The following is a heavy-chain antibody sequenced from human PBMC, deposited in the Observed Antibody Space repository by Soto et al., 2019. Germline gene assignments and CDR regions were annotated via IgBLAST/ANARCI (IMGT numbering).Heavy chain of an antibody. D-gene: IGHD3-22*01. Sequence: EASVKVSCKASGFTFTSSAVQWVRQARGQRPEWIGWIVVGSGNTNYAQKFQERVTITRDMSTSTAYMELSSLRSEDTAVYYCAAVPRSERCYYDSSGYPSSYYYYGMDVWGQGTTVTVSS. V-gene: IGHV1-58*01. CDR2: IVVGSGNT. CDR3: AAVPRSERCYYDSSGYPSSYYYYGMDV. J-gene: IGHJ6*02. CDR1: GFTFTSSA.